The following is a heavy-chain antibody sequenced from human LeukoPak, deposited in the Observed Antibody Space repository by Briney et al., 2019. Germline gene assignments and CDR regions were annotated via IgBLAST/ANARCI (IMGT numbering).Heavy chain of an antibody. J-gene: IGHJ6*03. CDR2: VDPEDGET. Sequence: ASVKVSCKVSGYTFTDYYMHWVQQAPGKGLEWMGLVDPEDGETIYAEKFQGRVTITADTSTDTAYMGLSSLRSEDTAVYYCATAATVTTVDYYYYMDVWGKGTTVTVSS. V-gene: IGHV1-69-2*01. CDR3: ATAATVTTVDYYYYMDV. CDR1: GYTFTDYY. D-gene: IGHD4-17*01.